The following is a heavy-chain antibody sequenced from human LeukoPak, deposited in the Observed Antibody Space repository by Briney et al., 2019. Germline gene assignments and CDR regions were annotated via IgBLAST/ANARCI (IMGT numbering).Heavy chain of an antibody. CDR1: GFTFTCCW. CDR2: IKQDGSEE. CDR3: ARVPGVTRYFDS. J-gene: IGHJ4*02. Sequence: GGSLRLSCAASGFTFTCCWMSWVRQTPGKGQEWVASIKQDGSEEFYADSVKGRFTISRDNAKNSLYLQVNSLRAEDTAVYYCARVPGVTRYFDSWGQGILVTVSS. V-gene: IGHV3-7*01. D-gene: IGHD4-23*01.